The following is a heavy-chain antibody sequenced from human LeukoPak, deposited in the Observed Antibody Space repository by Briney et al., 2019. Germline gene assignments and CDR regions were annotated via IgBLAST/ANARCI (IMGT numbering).Heavy chain of an antibody. J-gene: IGHJ4*02. CDR2: IIPIFGTA. D-gene: IGHD6-6*01. Sequence: SVKVSCKASRGTFSSSAISWVRQAPGQGLEWMGGIIPIFGTANYAQKFQGRVTITADESTSTAYMELSSLRSEDTAVYYCARAEGIAARPFDYWGQGTLVTVSS. V-gene: IGHV1-69*13. CDR1: RGTFSSSA. CDR3: ARAEGIAARPFDY.